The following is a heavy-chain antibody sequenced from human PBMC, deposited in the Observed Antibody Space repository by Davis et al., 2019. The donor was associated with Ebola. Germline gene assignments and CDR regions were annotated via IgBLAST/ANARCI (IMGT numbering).Heavy chain of an antibody. Sequence: GESLKISCAASGFTFSSYAMSWVRQAPGKGLEWVSAISGSGGSTYYADSVKGRFTISRDNSKNTLYLQMNSLRAEDTAVYYCAKDYGVGATLFDYWGQGTLVTVSS. J-gene: IGHJ4*02. D-gene: IGHD1-26*01. CDR3: AKDYGVGATLFDY. CDR2: ISGSGGST. CDR1: GFTFSSYA. V-gene: IGHV3-23*01.